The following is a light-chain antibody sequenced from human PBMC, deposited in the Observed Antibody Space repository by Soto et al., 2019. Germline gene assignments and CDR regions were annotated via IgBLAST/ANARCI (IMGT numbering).Light chain of an antibody. V-gene: IGKV2-28*01. Sequence: DIVMTQSPLSLPVTPGEPASISCRSSQSLLHSNGYNYVDWYLQKPGQSPQLLNYLGSNRASGVPDRCSGSGSGTDFTLKISRLDADDVGVYYCMQCLQTWTFGQGTKVEIK. CDR2: LGS. J-gene: IGKJ1*01. CDR3: MQCLQTWT. CDR1: QSLLHSNGYNY.